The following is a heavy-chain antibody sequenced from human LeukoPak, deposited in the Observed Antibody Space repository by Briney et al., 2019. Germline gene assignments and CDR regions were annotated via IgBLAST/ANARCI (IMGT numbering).Heavy chain of an antibody. V-gene: IGHV1-2*02. J-gene: IGHJ4*02. CDR3: ARSDSEGATNGYY. CDR1: GFIFTGYY. CDR2: INANSGGT. D-gene: IGHD1-26*01. Sequence: ASVKVSCKASGFIFTGYYMHWVRQAPGQGLGWMGCINANSGGTNYAQKFQGRVTMTRDTSISTADMELSRLRLDVTVVYYCARSDSEGATNGYYWGQGTLVTVSS.